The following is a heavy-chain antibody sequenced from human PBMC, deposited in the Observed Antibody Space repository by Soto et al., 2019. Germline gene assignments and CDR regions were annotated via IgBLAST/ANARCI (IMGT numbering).Heavy chain of an antibody. CDR3: AKVRSGSYYVDAFDI. D-gene: IGHD1-26*01. V-gene: IGHV4-59*01. CDR1: GDSISSYY. Sequence: PSETLSLTCAVSGDSISSYYCMWIRQPPGKGLESIGYLYYGRSANYNPSLKSRVTLSVDTSTNQCSLTLSSMTAADTAVYYCAKVRSGSYYVDAFDIWGQGTMVTVS. J-gene: IGHJ3*02. CDR2: LYYGRSA.